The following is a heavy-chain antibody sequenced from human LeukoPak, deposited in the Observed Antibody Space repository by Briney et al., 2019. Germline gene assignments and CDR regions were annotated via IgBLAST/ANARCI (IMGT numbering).Heavy chain of an antibody. D-gene: IGHD4-23*01. J-gene: IGHJ3*02. CDR2: ISSSSSDI. Sequence: GGSLRLTCTGSGFTLSSYDMNWVRRAPGQGLEWVSSISSSSSDIYYTDSVKGRFTISRDNAKNSLYLQMNSLRAEDTAVYYCVTDYGGSSGAFDIWGHGTMVTVSS. V-gene: IGHV3-21*01. CDR1: GFTLSSYD. CDR3: VTDYGGSSGAFDI.